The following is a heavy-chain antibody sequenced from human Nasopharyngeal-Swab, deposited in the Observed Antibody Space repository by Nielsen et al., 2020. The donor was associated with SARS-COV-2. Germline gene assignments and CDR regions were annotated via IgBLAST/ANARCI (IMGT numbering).Heavy chain of an antibody. CDR2: IIPIFGTA. CDR3: ARSVWAESSGWFPGWFDP. Sequence: WVRQAPGQGSGWMGGIIPIFGTANYAQKFQGRVTITADESTSTAYMELSSLRSEDTAVYYCARSVWAESSGWFPGWFDPWGQGTLVTVSS. J-gene: IGHJ5*02. D-gene: IGHD6-19*01. V-gene: IGHV1-69*01.